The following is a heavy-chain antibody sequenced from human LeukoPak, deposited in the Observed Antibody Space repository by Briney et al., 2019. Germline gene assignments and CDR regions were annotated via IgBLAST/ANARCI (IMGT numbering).Heavy chain of an antibody. CDR3: AKNGQSGFSFDP. D-gene: IGHD1-26*01. CDR1: GGSISSYY. Sequence: SETLSLTCTVSGGSISSYYWSWIRQPPGKGLEWIGYIYYSGSTNYNPSLKGRVTISVDTSKNQFSLKLSSVTAADTAVYYCAKNGQSGFSFDPWGQGTQVTVSS. J-gene: IGHJ5*02. CDR2: IYYSGST. V-gene: IGHV4-59*01.